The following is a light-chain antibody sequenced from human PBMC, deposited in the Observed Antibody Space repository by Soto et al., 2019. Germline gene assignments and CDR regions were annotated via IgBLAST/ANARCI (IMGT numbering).Light chain of an antibody. V-gene: IGKV3-20*01. Sequence: EIVLTQSPGTLSLSPGERATLSCSASQSLSSSYLAWYQQKSGQAPRLLIYGSFSRATGIPDRFSGSGSGTDFTLTISRLEPEDFAVYYCQQYGSLITFGQGTRLEIK. CDR3: QQYGSLIT. CDR1: QSLSSSY. J-gene: IGKJ5*01. CDR2: GSF.